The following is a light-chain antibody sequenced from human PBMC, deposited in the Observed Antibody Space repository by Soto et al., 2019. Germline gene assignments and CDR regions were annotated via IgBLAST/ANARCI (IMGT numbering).Light chain of an antibody. CDR1: QSVSSTY. Sequence: EIVLTQSPGILSLSPGERATLSCRASQSVSSTYLAWYQQKPGQAPRLLIYGASSRATGIPDRFSGSGSGPDFTLTISRLEPEDFAVYYCQQYGSSLYTFGQGTKLEIK. CDR3: QQYGSSLYT. V-gene: IGKV3-20*01. J-gene: IGKJ2*01. CDR2: GAS.